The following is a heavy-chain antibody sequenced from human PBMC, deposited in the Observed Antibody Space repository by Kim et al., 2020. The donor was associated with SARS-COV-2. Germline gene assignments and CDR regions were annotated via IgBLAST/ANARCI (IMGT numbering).Heavy chain of an antibody. CDR3: AKGRELYYYGLGSAFD. D-gene: IGHD3-10*01. Sequence: GGSLRLSCAASGLTFGSYAMIWVRQAAGKGLEGVSIISGTGGATDYADSGKGRFTISRDNSKNTLYLQMNSLRAEGTAVYYCAKGRELYYYGLGSAFD. CDR1: GLTFGSYA. V-gene: IGHV3-23*01. J-gene: IGHJ4*01. CDR2: ISGTGGAT.